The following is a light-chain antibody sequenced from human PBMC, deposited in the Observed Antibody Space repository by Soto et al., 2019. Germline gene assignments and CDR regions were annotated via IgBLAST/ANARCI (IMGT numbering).Light chain of an antibody. CDR3: CSYAGSSGGVV. CDR2: EGS. Sequence: QSVLTQPASVSGSPGQSITISCTGTSSDVGSYNLVSWYQQHPGKAPKLMIYEGSKRPSGVSNRFSGSKSGNTASLTISGLQAEDEADYYCCSYAGSSGGVVFGGGTKLTV. J-gene: IGLJ2*01. V-gene: IGLV2-23*01. CDR1: SSDVGSYNL.